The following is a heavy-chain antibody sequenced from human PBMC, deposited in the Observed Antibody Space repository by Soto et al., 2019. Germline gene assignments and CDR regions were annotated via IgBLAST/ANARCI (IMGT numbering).Heavy chain of an antibody. D-gene: IGHD3-22*01. V-gene: IGHV3-23*01. CDR1: GFTFSSYA. CDR2: ISGSGGST. Sequence: LRRSCAASGFTFSSYAMSWVRQAPGKGLEWVSAISGSGGSTYYADSVKGRFTISRDNSKNTLYLQMNSLRAEDTAVYYCAKKPDYYDSSGYPRWGQGTMVTVYS. J-gene: IGHJ4*02. CDR3: AKKPDYYDSSGYPR.